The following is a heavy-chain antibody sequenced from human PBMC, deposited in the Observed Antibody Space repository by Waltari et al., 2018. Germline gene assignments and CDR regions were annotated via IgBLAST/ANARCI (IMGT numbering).Heavy chain of an antibody. Sequence: QLQLQESGPGLVKPSETLSLTCTVSGGSISSSSYYWGWIRQPPGKGLEWIGSIYYRGSTYYNPSLKSRVTIAVDTSKNQFSLKLSAVTAADTAVYYCARHVPRALWFADHGGYYFDYWGQGTLVTVSS. D-gene: IGHD3-10*01. CDR2: IYYRGST. J-gene: IGHJ4*02. CDR3: ARHVPRALWFADHGGYYFDY. V-gene: IGHV4-39*01. CDR1: GGSISSSSYY.